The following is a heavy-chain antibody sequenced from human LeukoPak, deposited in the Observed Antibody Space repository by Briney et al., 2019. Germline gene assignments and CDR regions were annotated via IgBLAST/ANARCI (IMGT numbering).Heavy chain of an antibody. CDR3: ARSAYYDFWSGPTPAYYFDY. CDR1: GGSISSSSYY. D-gene: IGHD3-3*01. V-gene: IGHV4-39*01. CDR2: IYYSGST. Sequence: SEPLSLTCTVSGGSISSSSYYWGWIRQPPGKGLEWIGSIYYSGSTYYNPSLKSRVTISVDTSKNQFSLKLSSVTAADTAVYYCARSAYYDFWSGPTPAYYFDYWGQGTLVTVSS. J-gene: IGHJ4*02.